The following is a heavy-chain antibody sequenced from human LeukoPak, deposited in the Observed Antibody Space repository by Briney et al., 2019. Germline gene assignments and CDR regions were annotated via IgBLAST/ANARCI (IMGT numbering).Heavy chain of an antibody. CDR3: ARDRRRLRGMNGDGDAFDI. J-gene: IGHJ3*02. CDR2: IYSDGSI. V-gene: IGHV3-53*01. CDR1: GFSVRSNY. D-gene: IGHD1-1*01. Sequence: GGALGLSCAASGFSVRSNYISWVRQAPGKGLEWVSMIYSDGSIFHADSVKGRFTMSRDNSRNTLDLQMNSLRVEDTAVYFCARDRRRLRGMNGDGDAFDIWGQGTMVTASS.